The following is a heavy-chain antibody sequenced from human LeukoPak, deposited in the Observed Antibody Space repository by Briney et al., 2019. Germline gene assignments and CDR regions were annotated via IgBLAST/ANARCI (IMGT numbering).Heavy chain of an antibody. V-gene: IGHV4-34*01. CDR2: INHSGST. Sequence: ASETLSLTCTVSGGSISGHYWSWIRQPPGKGLEWIGEINHSGSTNYNPSLKSRVTISVDTSKNQFSLKLSSVTAADTAVYYCASPYTRGGSYPFDYWGQGTLVTVSS. CDR1: GGSISGHY. D-gene: IGHD2-15*01. CDR3: ASPYTRGGSYPFDY. J-gene: IGHJ4*02.